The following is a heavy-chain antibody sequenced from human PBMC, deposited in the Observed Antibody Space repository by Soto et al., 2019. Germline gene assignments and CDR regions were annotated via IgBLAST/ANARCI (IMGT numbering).Heavy chain of an antibody. J-gene: IGHJ4*02. Sequence: EVQLVESGGGLVEPGGSLRLSCAASGFTFNGAWMNWVRQAPGKGLEWVGRVKSKVDGGSIDYAAPVRGRFTIPRDDSRNTVDLQMNSLSAEDSAMYYCSADLPDWGAYAFDYWGQGTLVAVSS. V-gene: IGHV3-15*07. CDR1: GFTFNGAW. CDR2: VKSKVDGGSI. D-gene: IGHD5-12*01. CDR3: SADLPDWGAYAFDY.